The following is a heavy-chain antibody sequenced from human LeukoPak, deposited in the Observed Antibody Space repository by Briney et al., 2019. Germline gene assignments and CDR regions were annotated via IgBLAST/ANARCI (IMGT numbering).Heavy chain of an antibody. CDR2: INHSGST. CDR3: ASNPIVVVVAATPGWFDP. D-gene: IGHD2-15*01. V-gene: IGHV4-34*01. J-gene: IGHJ5*02. Sequence: SETLSLTCAVYGGSFSGYYWSLIRQPPGKGLEWIGEINHSGSTNYNPSLKSRVTISVDTSKNQFSLKLSSVTAADTAVYYCASNPIVVVVAATPGWFDPWGQGTLVTVSS. CDR1: GGSFSGYY.